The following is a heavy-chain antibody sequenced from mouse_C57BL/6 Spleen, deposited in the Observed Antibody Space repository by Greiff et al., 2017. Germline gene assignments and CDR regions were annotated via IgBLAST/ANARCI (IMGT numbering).Heavy chain of an antibody. V-gene: IGHV1-42*01. CDR2: INPSTGGT. CDR1: GYSFTGYY. J-gene: IGHJ1*03. CDR3: DPYYYGSSYGGYFDV. Sequence: EVHLVESGPELVKPGASVKISCKASGYSFTGYYMNWVKQSPEKSLEWIGEINPSTGGTTYNQKFKAKATLTVDKSSSTAYMQLKSLTSEDSAVYYCDPYYYGSSYGGYFDVWGTGTTVTVSS. D-gene: IGHD1-1*01.